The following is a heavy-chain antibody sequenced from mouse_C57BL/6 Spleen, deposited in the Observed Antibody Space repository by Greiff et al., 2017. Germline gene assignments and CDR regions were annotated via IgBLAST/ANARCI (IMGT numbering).Heavy chain of an antibody. CDR1: GYTFTDYY. D-gene: IGHD2-5*01. CDR3: ARGPYSNYLWCAY. V-gene: IGHV1-26*01. J-gene: IGHJ3*01. Sequence: VQLHHSGPELVKPGASVKISCKASGYTFTDYYMNWVKQSHGKSLEWIGDINPNNGGTSYNQKFKGKATLTVDKSSSTAYTERRSLTSGDSAVYYCARGPYSNYLWCAYWGQGTLVTVSA. CDR2: INPNNGGT.